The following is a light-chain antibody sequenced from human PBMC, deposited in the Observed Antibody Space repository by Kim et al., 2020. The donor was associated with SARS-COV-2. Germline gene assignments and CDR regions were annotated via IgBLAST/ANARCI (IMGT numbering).Light chain of an antibody. J-gene: IGKJ4*02. V-gene: IGKV1-39*01. CDR1: QSISTY. CDR3: QQSYSNPLT. Sequence: SVADTVTITGRESQSISTYLNWHQQKPGSAHEVLIYATSSLQSVSPSRFSGSGSRTEFTLTITILQPEEFATYYCQQSYSNPLTFGGGTKVDIK. CDR2: ATS.